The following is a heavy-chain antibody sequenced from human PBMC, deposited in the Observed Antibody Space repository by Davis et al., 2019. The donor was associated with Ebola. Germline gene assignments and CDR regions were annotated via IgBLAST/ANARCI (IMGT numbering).Heavy chain of an antibody. V-gene: IGHV1-3*01. D-gene: IGHD4-23*01. J-gene: IGHJ6*04. CDR2: INPYTGDT. CDR3: ARDSQNGGYYGMDV. Sequence: ASVKVSCKASGYTFTSYVLHWVRQAPGQGLEWVGWINPYTGDTKYSQKFQGRVTITRDTSTSTVYMELSSLRSEDTAVYYCARDSQNGGYYGMDVWGKGTTVTVSS. CDR1: GYTFTSYV.